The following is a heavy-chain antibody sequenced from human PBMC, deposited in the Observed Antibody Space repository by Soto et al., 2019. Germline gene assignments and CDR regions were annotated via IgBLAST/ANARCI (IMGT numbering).Heavy chain of an antibody. D-gene: IGHD3-16*01. CDR2: ISGSGGST. V-gene: IGHV3-23*01. J-gene: IGHJ6*03. Sequence: GGSLILSCAASGFTFSSYSMSWVRQAPGKGLEWVSAISGSGGSTYYADSVKGRFTISRDNSKNTLYLQMNSLRAEDRAVYYCAKVGRVAALNDYYYYMDVWGKGTTVTVSS. CDR3: AKVGRVAALNDYYYYMDV. CDR1: GFTFSSYS.